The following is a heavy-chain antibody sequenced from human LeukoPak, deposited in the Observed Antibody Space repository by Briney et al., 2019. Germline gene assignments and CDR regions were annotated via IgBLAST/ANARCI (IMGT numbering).Heavy chain of an antibody. CDR2: ISTYNGIT. V-gene: IGHV1-18*01. CDR1: GYTFTNYG. D-gene: IGHD3-10*01. CDR3: ARGGFGDLLSFFDY. Sequence: ASVKVSCKASGYTFTNYGVNWVRQAPGQGLEWMGWISTYNGITNYAQKLQGRVTMTTDTSTSTAYMELRSLRSDDTAVYYCARGGFGDLLSFFDYWGQGSLVTVSS. J-gene: IGHJ4*02.